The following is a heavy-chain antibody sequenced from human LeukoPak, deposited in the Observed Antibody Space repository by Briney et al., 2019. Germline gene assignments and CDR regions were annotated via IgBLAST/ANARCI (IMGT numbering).Heavy chain of an antibody. CDR2: IYYSGST. CDR3: ARDRTIDYFDY. CDR1: DGSISSYY. V-gene: IGHV4-59*13. J-gene: IGHJ4*02. D-gene: IGHD4/OR15-4a*01. Sequence: SETLSLTCTVSDGSISSYYWSWIRQPPGKGLEWIGYIYYSGSTNYNPSLKSRVTISVDTSKNQFSLKLSSVTAADTAVYYCARDRTIDYFDYWGQGTLVTVSS.